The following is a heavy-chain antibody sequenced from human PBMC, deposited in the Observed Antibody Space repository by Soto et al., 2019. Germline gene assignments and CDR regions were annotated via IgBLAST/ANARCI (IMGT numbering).Heavy chain of an antibody. CDR1: GFTFSSYA. CDR2: ISGSGGST. Sequence: GGSLRLSCAASGFTFSSYAMSWVRQAPGKGLEWVSAISGSGGSTYYADSVKGRFTISRDNSKNTLYLQMNSLRAEDTAVYYCAKVRFSSSWYEEGYFDYWGQGTLVTVS. D-gene: IGHD6-13*01. J-gene: IGHJ4*02. CDR3: AKVRFSSSWYEEGYFDY. V-gene: IGHV3-23*01.